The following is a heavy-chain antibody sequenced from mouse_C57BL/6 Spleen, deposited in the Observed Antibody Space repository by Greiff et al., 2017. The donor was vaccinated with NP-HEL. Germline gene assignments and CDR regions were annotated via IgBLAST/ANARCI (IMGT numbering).Heavy chain of an antibody. J-gene: IGHJ2*01. CDR1: GYTFTDYY. Sequence: VKLMESGAELVRPGASVKLSCKASGYTFTDYYINWVKQRPGQGLEWIARIYPGSGNTYYNEKFKGKATLTAEKSSSTAYMQLSSLTSEDSAVYFCARSGLTGNDYWGQGTTLTVSS. CDR2: IYPGSGNT. V-gene: IGHV1-76*01. CDR3: ARSGLTGNDY. D-gene: IGHD4-1*01.